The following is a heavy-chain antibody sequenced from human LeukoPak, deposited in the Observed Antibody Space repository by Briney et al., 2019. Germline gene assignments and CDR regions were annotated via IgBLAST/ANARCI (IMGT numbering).Heavy chain of an antibody. J-gene: IGHJ4*02. CDR3: ASTQSRLTAAGTALADY. CDR2: IYSGGST. V-gene: IGHV3-53*01. CDR1: GFTVSSNY. Sequence: GGSLRLSCAASGFTVSSNYMSWVRQAPGKGLEWVSVIYSGGSTYYADSVKGRFTISRDNSKNTLYLQMNSLRAEDTAVYYCASTQSRLTAAGTALADYWGQGTLVTVSS. D-gene: IGHD6-13*01.